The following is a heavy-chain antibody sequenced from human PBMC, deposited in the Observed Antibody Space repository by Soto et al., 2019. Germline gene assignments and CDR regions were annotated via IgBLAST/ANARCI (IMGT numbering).Heavy chain of an antibody. J-gene: IGHJ6*02. Sequence: QVQLVESGGGVVQPGRSLRLSCAASGFTFSSYGMHWVRQAPGKGLEWVAVISYDGSNKYYADFVKGRFTIYRDNSKNTLYLQMNSLRAEDTAVYYCAKDFGWELLGYYYFFGMDVWGQGTTVTVSS. CDR2: ISYDGSNK. V-gene: IGHV3-30*18. CDR1: GFTFSSYG. CDR3: AKDFGWELLGYYYFFGMDV. D-gene: IGHD1-26*01.